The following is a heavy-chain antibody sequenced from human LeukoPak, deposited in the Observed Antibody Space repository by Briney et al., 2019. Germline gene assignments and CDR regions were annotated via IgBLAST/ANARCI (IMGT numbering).Heavy chain of an antibody. CDR1: GFTFSSYA. CDR3: ARDRVGATDYFDY. V-gene: IGHV3-30-3*01. Sequence: GGSLRLSRAASGFTFSSYAMHWVRQAPGKGLEWVAVISYDGSNKYYADSVKGRFTISRDNSKNTLYLQMNSLRAEDTAVYYCARDRVGATDYFDYWGQGTLVTVSS. J-gene: IGHJ4*02. D-gene: IGHD1-26*01. CDR2: ISYDGSNK.